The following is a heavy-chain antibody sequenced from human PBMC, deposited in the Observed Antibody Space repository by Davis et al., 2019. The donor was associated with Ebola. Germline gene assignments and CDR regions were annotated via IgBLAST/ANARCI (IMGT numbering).Heavy chain of an antibody. D-gene: IGHD3-3*01. Sequence: GESLKISCAASGFTFSDYYMTWIRQAPGKGLEWVSYISSSGSTKYYADSVKGRFTISRDNSKNTLSLQMNSLRAEDTAVYYCAKDLWSGYNSLDSWGQGTLVTVSS. CDR1: GFTFSDYY. CDR3: AKDLWSGYNSLDS. J-gene: IGHJ4*02. V-gene: IGHV3-11*04. CDR2: ISSSGSTK.